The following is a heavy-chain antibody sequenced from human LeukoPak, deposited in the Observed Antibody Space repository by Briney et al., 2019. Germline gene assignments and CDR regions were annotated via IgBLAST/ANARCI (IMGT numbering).Heavy chain of an antibody. CDR2: IYTSGST. D-gene: IGHD6-19*01. Sequence: SQTLSLTCTVSGGSISSGSYYWSWIRQPAGKRLEWIGRIYTSGSTNYNPSLKSRVTISVDTSKNQFSLKLSSVTAADTAVYYCARISSGWYVGLDYWGQGTLVTVSS. J-gene: IGHJ4*02. V-gene: IGHV4-61*02. CDR3: ARISSGWYVGLDY. CDR1: GGSISSGSYY.